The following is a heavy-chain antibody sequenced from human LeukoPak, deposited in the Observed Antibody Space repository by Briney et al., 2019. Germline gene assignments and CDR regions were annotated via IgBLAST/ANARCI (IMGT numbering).Heavy chain of an antibody. CDR1: GFTVSSNY. D-gene: IGHD4-23*01. Sequence: GGSLRLSCAASGFTVSSNYMTWVRQAPGKGLEWVSVFYSGGNTYYADSVQGRFTISRDTSKNTVDLQMNSLRSEDAAVYYCATFSYAGNAGGSVGYWGQGTLVTVSS. J-gene: IGHJ4*02. V-gene: IGHV3-53*01. CDR2: FYSGGNT. CDR3: ATFSYAGNAGGSVGY.